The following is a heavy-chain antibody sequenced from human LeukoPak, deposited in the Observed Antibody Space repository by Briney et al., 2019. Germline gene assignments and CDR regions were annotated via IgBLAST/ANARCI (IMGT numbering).Heavy chain of an antibody. CDR2: IYYSGST. V-gene: IGHV4-59*01. CDR1: GGSISSYY. Sequence: SETLSLTCTVSGGSISSYYWSWIRQPPGKGLEWIGYIYYSGSTNYNPSLKSRVTISVDTSKNQFSLKLSSVTAADTAVYYCASYLRDYNYYYYMDVWGKGTTVTVSS. D-gene: IGHD2-21*02. J-gene: IGHJ6*03. CDR3: ASYLRDYNYYYYMDV.